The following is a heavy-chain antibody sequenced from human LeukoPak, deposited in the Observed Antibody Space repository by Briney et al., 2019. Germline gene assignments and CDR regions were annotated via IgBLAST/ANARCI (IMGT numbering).Heavy chain of an antibody. Sequence: PGGSLRLSCAASGFTFSSYSMNWVRQAPGKGLEWVSSISSSSRYIYYADSVKGRFTISRDNAKNSLYLQMNSLRAEDTAIYYCTRDFYCSGGSCYSYGMDVWGQGTTVTVSS. CDR1: GFTFSSYS. D-gene: IGHD2-15*01. CDR2: ISSSSRYI. CDR3: TRDFYCSGGSCYSYGMDV. V-gene: IGHV3-21*01. J-gene: IGHJ6*02.